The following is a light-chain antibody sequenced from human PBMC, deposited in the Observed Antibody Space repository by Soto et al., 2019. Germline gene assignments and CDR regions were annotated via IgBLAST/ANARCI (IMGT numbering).Light chain of an antibody. Sequence: EAVLTQSPGTLCMSIGERATLSCSASQSFNSDYLAWYQQKTGQAPRLLIYDESSRATGIPERFSGGGSGTDLTLTISRLEPEDFAVYYCQKFSSYPLTCGGGTKVDIK. CDR1: QSFNSDY. CDR3: QKFSSYPLT. J-gene: IGKJ4*01. CDR2: DES. V-gene: IGKV3-20*01.